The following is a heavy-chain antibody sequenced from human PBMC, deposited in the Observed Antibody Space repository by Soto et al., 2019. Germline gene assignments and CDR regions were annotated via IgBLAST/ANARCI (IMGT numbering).Heavy chain of an antibody. J-gene: IGHJ6*02. Sequence: SETLSLTCTVSGGSISRYSWSWFRQPPGKGLEWIGYIYYSGSTNYNPSLKSRVTISVDTSKNQFSLKLSSVTAADTAVYYCASGVVTMVRGVTYYYYGMDVWGQGTTVTVSS. CDR1: GGSISRYS. CDR3: ASGVVTMVRGVTYYYYGMDV. CDR2: IYYSGST. V-gene: IGHV4-59*01. D-gene: IGHD3-10*01.